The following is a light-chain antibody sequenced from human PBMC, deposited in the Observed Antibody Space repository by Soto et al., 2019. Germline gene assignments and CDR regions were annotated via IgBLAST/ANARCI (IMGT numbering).Light chain of an antibody. J-gene: IGKJ4*01. V-gene: IGKV1-39*01. CDR3: QQGKSFPLT. Sequence: DIQMTQSPSSLSASVGDRITITCRASQSISRYLNWYQHKPGKAPKLLINAASSLERGVPSRFSGGGSGTDFTLNISSLQPEDVATYYCQQGKSFPLTFGGGTKVEI. CDR1: QSISRY. CDR2: AAS.